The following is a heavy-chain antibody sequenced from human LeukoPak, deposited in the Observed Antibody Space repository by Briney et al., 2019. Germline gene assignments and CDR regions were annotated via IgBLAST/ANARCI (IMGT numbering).Heavy chain of an antibody. CDR1: GGSISSYY. J-gene: IGHJ6*02. D-gene: IGHD2-21*01. CDR2: IYTSGST. CDR3: ARVTYPTYYYGMDV. Sequence: SETLSLTCTVSGGSISSYYWSWIRQPAGKGLEWIGRIYTSGSTNYNPFLKSRVTMSVDTSKNQFSLKLSSVTAADTAVYYCARVTYPTYYYGMDVWGQGTTVTVSS. V-gene: IGHV4-4*07.